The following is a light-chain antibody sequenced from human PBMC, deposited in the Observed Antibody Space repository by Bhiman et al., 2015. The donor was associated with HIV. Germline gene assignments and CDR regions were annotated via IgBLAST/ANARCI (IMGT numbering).Light chain of an antibody. CDR3: SSYTTSSTVV. CDR2: DVS. V-gene: IGLV2-14*01. Sequence: QSALTQPASVSGSPGQSITISCTGTSRDVGSYNYVSWYQQQPGKAPKVLIYDVSQRPSGLSNRFSGSKSGNTASLTISGLQAEDEADYYCSSYTTSSTVVFGGGTKLTVL. J-gene: IGLJ2*01. CDR1: SRDVGSYNY.